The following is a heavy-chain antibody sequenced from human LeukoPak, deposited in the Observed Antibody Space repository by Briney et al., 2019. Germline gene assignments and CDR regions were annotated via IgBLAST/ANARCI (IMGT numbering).Heavy chain of an antibody. CDR1: GGTFSGYA. Sequence: SVKVPCKASGGTFSGYAISWVRQAPGQGLEWMGGIIPIFGTANYAQKFQGRVTITADESTSTAYMELSSLRSEDTAVYYCARDCSGGSCYLGYWGQGTLVTVSS. D-gene: IGHD2-15*01. CDR3: ARDCSGGSCYLGY. V-gene: IGHV1-69*01. CDR2: IIPIFGTA. J-gene: IGHJ4*02.